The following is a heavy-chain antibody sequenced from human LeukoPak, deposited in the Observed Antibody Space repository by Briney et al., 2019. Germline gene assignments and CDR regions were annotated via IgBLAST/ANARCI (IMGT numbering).Heavy chain of an antibody. D-gene: IGHD2-21*01. V-gene: IGHV4-59*08. CDR3: ARHVVGAWYEDC. CDR1: GGSISNYY. CDR2: IYYTGNT. J-gene: IGHJ4*02. Sequence: PSETLSLTCTLSGGSISNYYWSWIRQPPGKGLEWIGNIYYTGNTNYNPSLKSRVTMSVDTSTNQFSLKLSSVTAADTSVYYCARHVVGAWYEDCWGQGTLVTVSS.